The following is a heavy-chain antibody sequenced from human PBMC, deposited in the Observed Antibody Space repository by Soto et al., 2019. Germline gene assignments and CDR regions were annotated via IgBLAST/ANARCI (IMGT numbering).Heavy chain of an antibody. V-gene: IGHV1-46*01. CDR1: ADNFSSYY. Sequence: ASVKVSCQAPADNFSSYYIHWVRQAPGHGLERMGISNRSCCSRRFAQTVQGRSTMTTGTSRSTVYMELRSLRSEYTAVYYCARSSGGVFGIIIYGSNWLAPWGQGSLVTVSS. D-gene: IGHD3-16*02. J-gene: IGHJ5*02. CDR3: ARSSGGVFGIIIYGSNWLAP. CDR2: SNRSCCSR.